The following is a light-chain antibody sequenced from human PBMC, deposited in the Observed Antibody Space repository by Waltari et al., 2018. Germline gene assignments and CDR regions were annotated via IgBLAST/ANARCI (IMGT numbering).Light chain of an antibody. V-gene: IGKV3-11*01. CDR3: QQRRDWPLT. Sequence: DIVLTQSPATLSLSPGARASLSCRASQRVSRDLAWYQPKPGQAPRVLIFDAFIRATGTPARFSGSGSGTDFTLTISSLEPEDFAVYYCQQRRDWPLTFGGGTKVEIK. CDR2: DAF. J-gene: IGKJ4*01. CDR1: QRVSRD.